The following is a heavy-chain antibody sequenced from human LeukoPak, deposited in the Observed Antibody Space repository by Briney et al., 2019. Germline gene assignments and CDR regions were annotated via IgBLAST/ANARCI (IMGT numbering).Heavy chain of an antibody. Sequence: PSETLSLTCTVSGGSISSYYWSWIRQPPGKGLEWIGYIYYSGSTNYNPSLKSRVTISVDTSKNQFSLKLGSVTAADTAVYYCARKAYSSGCDVWGQGTTVTVSS. D-gene: IGHD6-19*01. J-gene: IGHJ6*02. CDR2: IYYSGST. CDR1: GGSISSYY. CDR3: ARKAYSSGCDV. V-gene: IGHV4-59*08.